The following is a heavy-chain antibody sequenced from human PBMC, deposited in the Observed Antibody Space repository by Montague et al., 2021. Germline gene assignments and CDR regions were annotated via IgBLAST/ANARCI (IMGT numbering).Heavy chain of an antibody. D-gene: IGHD3-16*01. CDR1: GYSITSGYY. CDR2: VYHTGGT. CDR3: ARIGGGDYSVS. J-gene: IGHJ4*02. V-gene: IGHV4-38-2*02. Sequence: SETLSLTRNVSGYSITSGYYWGWIRQSPERGLEWIGSVYHTGGTXYSPSLERRVTISVDTSKNQVSLRLNSVIAADAALYYCARIGGGDYSVSWGQGILVTVSP.